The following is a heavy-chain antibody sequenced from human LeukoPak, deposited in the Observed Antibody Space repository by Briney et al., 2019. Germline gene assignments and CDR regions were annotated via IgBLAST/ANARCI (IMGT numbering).Heavy chain of an antibody. CDR2: ISAYNGNT. Sequence: ASVKVSCKASGYTFTSYGISWVRQAPGQGLEWMGWISAYNGNTNYAQKLQGRVTMTTDTSTSTAYMELGSLRSDDTAVYYCARDRDYGDYEDDAFDIWGQGTMVTVSS. D-gene: IGHD4-17*01. CDR3: ARDRDYGDYEDDAFDI. CDR1: GYTFTSYG. V-gene: IGHV1-18*01. J-gene: IGHJ3*02.